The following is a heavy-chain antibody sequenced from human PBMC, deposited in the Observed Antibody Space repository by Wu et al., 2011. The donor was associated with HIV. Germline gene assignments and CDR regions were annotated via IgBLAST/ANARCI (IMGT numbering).Heavy chain of an antibody. Sequence: PGSSVKVSCKASGGTFSSYTMSWVRQAPGQGLEWMGGIIPLYGTANYAQKFQGRVTISTDESSSTVYMALSSLRYEDTAVYYCARGDILTGAPEYYFDYWGQGTLVTVSS. D-gene: IGHD3-9*01. J-gene: IGHJ4*02. CDR3: ARGDILTGAPEYYFDY. V-gene: IGHV1-69*05. CDR2: IIPLYGTA. CDR1: GGTFSSYT.